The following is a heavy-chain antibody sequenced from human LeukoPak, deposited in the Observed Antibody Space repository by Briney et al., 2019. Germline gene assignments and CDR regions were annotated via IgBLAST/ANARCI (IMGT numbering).Heavy chain of an antibody. J-gene: IGHJ4*02. Sequence: PGGSLRLSCAASGFTFSSTWMHWVRQVPGKGLVWVSHINSDETTTYADSVKGRFTISRDSAKNTLYLQMNSLRAEDTAVYYCAALTGFWGQGTLVTVSS. D-gene: IGHD4-11*01. V-gene: IGHV3-74*01. CDR2: INSDETT. CDR1: GFTFSSTW. CDR3: AALTGF.